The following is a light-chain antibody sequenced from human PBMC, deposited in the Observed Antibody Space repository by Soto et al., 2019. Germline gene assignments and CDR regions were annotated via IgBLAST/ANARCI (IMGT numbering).Light chain of an antibody. V-gene: IGKV3-15*01. Sequence: EIFMTESPATMSVSPGERATLSCRASQSISSNLAWYQQKPGQAPRLLIYGASTRATGIPARFSGSGSGTEFTLTISSLQSEDFAVYYCQQYNNWPPWTFGQGTKADI. CDR2: GAS. CDR1: QSISSN. J-gene: IGKJ1*01. CDR3: QQYNNWPPWT.